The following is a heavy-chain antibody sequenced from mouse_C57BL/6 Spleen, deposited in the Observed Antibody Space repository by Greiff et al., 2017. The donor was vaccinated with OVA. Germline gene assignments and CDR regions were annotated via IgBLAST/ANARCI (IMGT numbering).Heavy chain of an antibody. CDR1: GYTFTDYE. CDR3: TRSRGTWFAY. J-gene: IGHJ3*01. D-gene: IGHD6-1*01. V-gene: IGHV1-15*01. CDR2: IDPETGGT. Sequence: QVQLKESGAELVRPGASVTLSCKASGYTFTDYEMHWVKQTPVHGLEWIGAIDPETGGTAYNQKFKGKAILTADKSSSTAYMELRSLTSEDSAVYYCTRSRGTWFAYWGQGTLVTVSA.